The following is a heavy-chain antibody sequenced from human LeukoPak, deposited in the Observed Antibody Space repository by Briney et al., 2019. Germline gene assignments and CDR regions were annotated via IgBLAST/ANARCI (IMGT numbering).Heavy chain of an antibody. CDR2: INDSGST. J-gene: IGHJ4*02. Sequence: SETLSLTCAVYGGSFSGYYWSWIRQPPGKGLEWIGEINDSGSTNYTPSLKSRVTISVDTPKNQCSLKLSSVTAGDTAVYYCARGALVWGQGPLVTVSS. CDR3: ARGALV. V-gene: IGHV4-34*01. CDR1: GGSFSGYY.